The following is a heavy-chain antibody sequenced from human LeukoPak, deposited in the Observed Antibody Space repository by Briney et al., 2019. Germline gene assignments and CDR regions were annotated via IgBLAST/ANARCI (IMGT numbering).Heavy chain of an antibody. V-gene: IGHV3-9*01. Sequence: PGRSLRLSRAASGFTFDDYAMHWVRQAPGKGLEWVSGISWNSGSIGYADSVKGRFTISRDNAKNSLYLQMNSLRAEDTALYYCAKALSGVWGSYRYFDYWGQGTLVTVSS. CDR3: AKALSGVWGSYRYFDY. CDR2: ISWNSGSI. CDR1: GFTFDDYA. D-gene: IGHD3-16*02. J-gene: IGHJ4*02.